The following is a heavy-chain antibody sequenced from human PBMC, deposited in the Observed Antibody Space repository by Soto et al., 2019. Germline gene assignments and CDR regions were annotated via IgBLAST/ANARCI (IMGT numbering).Heavy chain of an antibody. CDR1: GYTFTSYD. V-gene: IGHV1-8*01. J-gene: IGHJ4*02. D-gene: IGHD3-22*01. CDR2: MNPNSGNT. CDR3: ASGRDSSGYYALDY. Sequence: QVQLVQSGAEVKKPGASVKVSCKASGYTFTSYDINWVRQATGQGLEWMGWMNPNSGNTGYAQKFQGRVTMTRNTSISTAYMEPSSLRSEDTAVYYCASGRDSSGYYALDYWGQGTLVTVSS.